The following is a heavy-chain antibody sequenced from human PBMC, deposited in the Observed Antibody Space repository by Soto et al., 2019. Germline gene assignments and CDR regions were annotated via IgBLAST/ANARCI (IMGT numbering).Heavy chain of an antibody. Sequence: ASVKVSCKASGYTFTRYTMNWVRQAPGQRLEWMGWINPDNGNTKSSQKFQDRVIITRDTSASTAYMDLSSLRAEDTAIYYCANVPIWCGSSSCYTEGFDSWGQGTLVTVSS. V-gene: IGHV1-3*01. J-gene: IGHJ4*02. CDR3: ANVPIWCGSSSCYTEGFDS. CDR2: INPDNGNT. D-gene: IGHD2-2*01. CDR1: GYTFTRYT.